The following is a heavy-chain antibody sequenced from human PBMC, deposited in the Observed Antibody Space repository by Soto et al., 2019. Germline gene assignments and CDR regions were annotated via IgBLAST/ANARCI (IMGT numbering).Heavy chain of an antibody. J-gene: IGHJ5*02. Sequence: ASVKVSCKASGYTFTSYCISWVRQAPGQGLEWMGWISAYNGNTNYAQKLQGRVTMTTDTSTSTAYMELRSLRSDDTAVYYCARTNFKGLLPPWFDPWGQGTLVTVSS. CDR2: ISAYNGNT. D-gene: IGHD2-15*01. CDR1: GYTFTSYC. CDR3: ARTNFKGLLPPWFDP. V-gene: IGHV1-18*01.